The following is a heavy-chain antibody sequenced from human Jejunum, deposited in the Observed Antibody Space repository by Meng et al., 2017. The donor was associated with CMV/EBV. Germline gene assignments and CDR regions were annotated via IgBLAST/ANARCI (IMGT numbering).Heavy chain of an antibody. J-gene: IGHJ4*02. D-gene: IGHD3-22*01. V-gene: IGHV1-46*01. CDR1: GLTSGNDY. CDR3: VRDYYYDRSYYFDY. CDR2: ISASGGNT. Sequence: LVQSGAEGKKPGASVRISCKASGLTSGNDYFHWVRQAPGQGLEWMGVISASGGNTGYGQKFQGRVIMTRDTSTGTVYMDLSGLRSEDTAIYYCVRDYYYDRSYYFDYWGQGTLVTVSS.